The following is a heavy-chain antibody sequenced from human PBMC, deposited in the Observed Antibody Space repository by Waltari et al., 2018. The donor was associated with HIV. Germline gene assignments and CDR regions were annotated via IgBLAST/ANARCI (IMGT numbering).Heavy chain of an antibody. CDR3: ARHLGEYMIDAFDI. J-gene: IGHJ3*02. D-gene: IGHD3-22*01. CDR1: GGSISSSSYY. V-gene: IGHV4-39*01. Sequence: QLQLQESGPGLVKPSATLSLTCTVSGGSISSSSYYWGWIRQPPGKGLEWIGSIYYRGSTSYTPSLKSRVPISVDTSKNQFSLKLSSVTAADTAVYYCARHLGEYMIDAFDIWGQGTMVTVSS. CDR2: IYYRGST.